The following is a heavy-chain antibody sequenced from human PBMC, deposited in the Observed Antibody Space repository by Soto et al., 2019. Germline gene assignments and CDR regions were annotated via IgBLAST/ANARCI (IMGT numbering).Heavy chain of an antibody. CDR2: IYPGDHET. D-gene: IGHD6-13*01. V-gene: IGHV5-51*01. CDR1: GYTFSNFW. J-gene: IGHJ4*02. Sequence: GESLKISCQSSGYTFSNFWIGWVRQLPGKGLEWMGIIYPGDHETRYSPSFHGKVTISADRSINTAYLQWNSLEASDTAFYFCALSPRSSPYFDYWGQGALVTVSS. CDR3: ALSPRSSPYFDY.